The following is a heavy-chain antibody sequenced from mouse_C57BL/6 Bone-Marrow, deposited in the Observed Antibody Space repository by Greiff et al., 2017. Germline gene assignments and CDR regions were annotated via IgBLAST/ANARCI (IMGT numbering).Heavy chain of an antibody. CDR1: GYTFTSYW. D-gene: IGHD2-1*01. V-gene: IGHV1-69*01. J-gene: IGHJ4*01. Sequence: QVQLQQPGAELVMPGASVKLSCKASGYTFTSYWMHWVKQRPGQGLEWIGEIDPSASYTNYNQKFKGKSTLTVEKSSSTAYMQLSSLTSEDSAVYDCARSHYGNYGFYAMDYWGQGTSVTVSS. CDR2: IDPSASYT. CDR3: ARSHYGNYGFYAMDY.